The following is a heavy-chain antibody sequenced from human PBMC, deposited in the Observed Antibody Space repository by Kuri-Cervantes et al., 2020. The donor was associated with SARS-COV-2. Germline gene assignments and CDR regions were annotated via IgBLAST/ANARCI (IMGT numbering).Heavy chain of an antibody. CDR2: IYTSGST. D-gene: IGHD4-11*01. J-gene: IGHJ6*02. Sequence: SETLSLTCTVSGGSISSYYWSWIRQPAGKGLEWIGRIYTSGSTNYNPSLKSRVTISVDTSKNQFSLKLSSVTAADTAVYYCARGRDYSFSSYYYYGMDVWGQGTTVTVSS. CDR1: GGSISSYY. V-gene: IGHV4-4*07. CDR3: ARGRDYSFSSYYYYGMDV.